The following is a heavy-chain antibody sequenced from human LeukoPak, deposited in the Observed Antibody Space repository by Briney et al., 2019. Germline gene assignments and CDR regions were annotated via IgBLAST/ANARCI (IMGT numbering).Heavy chain of an antibody. V-gene: IGHV3-7*01. Sequence: GGSLRLSCAASGFIFSNYLMHWVRQAPGKGLEWVATIKQDGSVKHFVDSVKGRFTISRDNAKNSLYLQTNSLRAEDTAVYYCARALDVWGQGTTVTVSS. CDR1: GFIFSNYL. J-gene: IGHJ6*02. CDR3: ARALDV. CDR2: IKQDGSVK.